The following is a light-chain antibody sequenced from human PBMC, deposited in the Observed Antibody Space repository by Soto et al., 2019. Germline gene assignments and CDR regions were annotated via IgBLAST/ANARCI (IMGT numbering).Light chain of an antibody. Sequence: QSVLTQPASVSGSPGQSITISCTGTRTDVGGYNFVSWYQQHPGKAPKLTIYEVSNRPSGVSNRFSGPKSDNTASLTISGLQAEDEADYYCCSYVSSKTYVFGTGTKVT. V-gene: IGLV2-14*01. CDR3: CSYVSSKTYV. CDR1: RTDVGGYNF. J-gene: IGLJ1*01. CDR2: EVS.